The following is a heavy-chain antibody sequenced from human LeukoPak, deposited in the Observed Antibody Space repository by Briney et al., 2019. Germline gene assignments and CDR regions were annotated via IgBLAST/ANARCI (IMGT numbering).Heavy chain of an antibody. D-gene: IGHD3-16*01. J-gene: IGHJ6*02. V-gene: IGHV3-30*04. CDR3: ARGGGLDV. CDR2: ISYDGSNK. CDR1: GFTFSSYA. Sequence: GGSLRLSCAASGFTFSSYAMHWVRQAPGKGLEWVAVISYDGSNKYYADSVKGRFTISRDNSKNTLYLQMSNLRAEDTAVYFCARGGGLDVWGQGATVTVSS.